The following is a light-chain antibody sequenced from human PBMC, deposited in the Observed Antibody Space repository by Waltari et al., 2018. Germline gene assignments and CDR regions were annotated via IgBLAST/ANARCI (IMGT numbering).Light chain of an antibody. CDR1: SGSIASKY. CDR3: QSYDSSTLWV. J-gene: IGLJ3*02. CDR2: EDN. Sequence: NFMLTQPHSVSESPGKTVTISCTGSSGSIASKYVKWYQQRPGSAPTTVIYEDNQRPSGVPDRFSGSIDSSSNSASLTISGLKTEDEADYYCQSYDSSTLWVFGGGTKLTVL. V-gene: IGLV6-57*02.